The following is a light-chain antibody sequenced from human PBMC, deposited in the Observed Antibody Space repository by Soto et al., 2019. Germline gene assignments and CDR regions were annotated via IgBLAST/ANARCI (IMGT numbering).Light chain of an antibody. CDR2: EAF. CDR1: SSDVGSYNL. J-gene: IGLJ1*01. V-gene: IGLV2-23*01. CDR3: CTYADSTTLYV. Sequence: QSVLTQPASVSGSPGQSITISCTGTSSDVGSYNLVSWYQQHPGTAPKLMIYEAFKRPSGVSNRFSGSKSGDTASLTISGLQAEDEADYSCCTYADSTTLYVFRTGTKVPVL.